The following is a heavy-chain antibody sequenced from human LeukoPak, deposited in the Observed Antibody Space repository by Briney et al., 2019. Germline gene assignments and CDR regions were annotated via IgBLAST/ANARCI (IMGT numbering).Heavy chain of an antibody. J-gene: IGHJ4*02. CDR1: GFTFSDYY. Sequence: GGSLRLSCAASGFTFSDYYMSWIRQAPGKGLEWVSSISSSSSYIYYADSVKGRFTISRDNAKNSLYLQMNSLRAEDTAVYYCARDDLEMATTGWVDWGQGTLVTVSS. CDR2: ISSSSSYI. CDR3: ARDDLEMATTGWVD. D-gene: IGHD5-24*01. V-gene: IGHV3-11*06.